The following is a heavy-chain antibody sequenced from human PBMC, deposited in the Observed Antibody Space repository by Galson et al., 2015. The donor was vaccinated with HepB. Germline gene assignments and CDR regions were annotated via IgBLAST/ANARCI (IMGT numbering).Heavy chain of an antibody. Sequence: LSLTCTVSGGSISSGGYYWSWIRQHPGKGLEWIGYIYYSGSTYYNPSLKSRVTISVDTSKNQFSLKLSSVTAADTAVYYCARSQDIVAGGDIWGQGTMVTVSS. CDR1: GGSISSGGYY. CDR3: ARSQDIVAGGDI. V-gene: IGHV4-31*03. CDR2: IYYSGST. J-gene: IGHJ3*02. D-gene: IGHD2-15*01.